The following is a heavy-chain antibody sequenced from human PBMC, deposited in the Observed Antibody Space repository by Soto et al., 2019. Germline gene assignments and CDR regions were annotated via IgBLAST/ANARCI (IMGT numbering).Heavy chain of an antibody. CDR1: GFTFTSYA. V-gene: IGHV3-23*01. CDR2: KSGSGGST. D-gene: IGHD2-15*01. CDR3: AKSWGRYCSGSGCYVFDY. Sequence: EVQLLESGGGLVQPGGSLRLSCAASGFTFTSYAMGWVRQAPGMGLEWVSTKSGSGGSTYYADSVKGRFTISRDNSKNTLYLQMSSLRADDTALYYCAKSWGRYCSGSGCYVFDYWGQGTLVTVSS. J-gene: IGHJ4*02.